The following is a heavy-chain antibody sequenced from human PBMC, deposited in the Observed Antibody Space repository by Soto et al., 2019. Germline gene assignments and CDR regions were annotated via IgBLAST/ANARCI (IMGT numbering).Heavy chain of an antibody. Sequence: QVQLVESGGGVVQPGRSLRLSCAASGFTFSSYAMHWVRQAPGKGLEWVAVISYDGSNKYYADSVKGRFTISRDKSNNTLYLQMNSLRAEDTAVYYCTRLYSSGWNYFYYGMDVWGQGTTVTVSS. V-gene: IGHV3-30-3*01. J-gene: IGHJ6*02. D-gene: IGHD6-19*01. CDR2: ISYDGSNK. CDR3: TRLYSSGWNYFYYGMDV. CDR1: GFTFSSYA.